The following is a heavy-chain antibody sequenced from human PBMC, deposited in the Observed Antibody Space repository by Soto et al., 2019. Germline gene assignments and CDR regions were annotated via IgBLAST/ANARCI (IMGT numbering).Heavy chain of an antibody. V-gene: IGHV3-23*01. CDR2: ISAGGSDT. D-gene: IGHD3-3*01. Sequence: EVQLLDSGGGWVQPGGSLRLSCVASGFVFSDYAMSWVRQAPGKGLEWVSAISAGGSDTYYADSVKGRFTVSRVNSKNPLYLQMNPLRAEDTAIYYCAIVPIWCGISSGYTEGFDPWGQGTLSPSPQ. CDR1: GFVFSDYA. CDR3: AIVPIWCGISSGYTEGFDP. J-gene: IGHJ5*02.